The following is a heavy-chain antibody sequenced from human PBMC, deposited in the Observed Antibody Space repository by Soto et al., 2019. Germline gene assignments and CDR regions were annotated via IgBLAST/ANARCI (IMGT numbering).Heavy chain of an antibody. V-gene: IGHV3-48*03. CDR2: ISSSGSTI. CDR1: GFTFSSYE. Sequence: EVQLVESGGGLVQPGGSLRLSCAASGFTFSSYEMNWVRQAPGKGLEWVSYISSSGSTIYYADSVKGRFTISRDNAKNSLYLQMNSLRAEDTAVYYCARGTMVRGVSRYYYYSMDVWGQGTTVTVSS. J-gene: IGHJ6*02. D-gene: IGHD3-10*01. CDR3: ARGTMVRGVSRYYYYSMDV.